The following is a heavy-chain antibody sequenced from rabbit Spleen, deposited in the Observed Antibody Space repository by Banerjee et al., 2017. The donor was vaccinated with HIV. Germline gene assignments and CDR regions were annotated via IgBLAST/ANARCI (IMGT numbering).Heavy chain of an antibody. Sequence: QQLVESGGGLVKPGASLTLTCKASGFSFSSGYDMCWVRQAPGKGLEWIACIYNGDIGSRTYYATWAKGRFTISKTSSTTVTLQMTSLTVADTATYFCARDLTDVIGWNFGWWGQGTLVTVS. CDR2: IYNGDIGSRT. J-gene: IGHJ3*01. V-gene: IGHV1S40*01. CDR3: ARDLTDVIGWNFGW. D-gene: IGHD4-1*01. CDR1: GFSFSSGYD.